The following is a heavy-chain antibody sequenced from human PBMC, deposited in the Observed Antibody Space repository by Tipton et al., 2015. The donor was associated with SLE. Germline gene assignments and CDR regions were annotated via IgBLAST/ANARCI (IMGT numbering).Heavy chain of an antibody. Sequence: LVQSGGGLVKPGGSLRLSCAASGFTFSDYYMSWIRQAPGKGLEWVSYISSSGSTIYYADSVKGRFTISRDNAKNSLYLQMNSLRAEDTAVYYCARDTSSGWSLYWYFDLWGRGTLVTVSS. CDR2: ISSSGSTI. CDR3: ARDTSSGWSLYWYFDL. V-gene: IGHV3-11*04. J-gene: IGHJ2*01. D-gene: IGHD6-19*01. CDR1: GFTFSDYY.